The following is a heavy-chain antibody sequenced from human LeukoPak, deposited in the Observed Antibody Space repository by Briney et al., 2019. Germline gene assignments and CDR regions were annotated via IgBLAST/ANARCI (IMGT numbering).Heavy chain of an antibody. CDR2: IHYSGSS. CDR3: ARGVTISGVVIRVHYYYMDV. CDR1: GDSISSYY. Sequence: PSETLSPTCTVSGDSISSYYWSWIRQPPGKGLEWIGYIHYSGSSNYNPSLKSRVTISVDTSKNQFSLKLSSVTAADTAVYYCARGVTISGVVIRVHYYYMDVWGKGTTVTVSS. D-gene: IGHD3-3*01. V-gene: IGHV4-59*01. J-gene: IGHJ6*03.